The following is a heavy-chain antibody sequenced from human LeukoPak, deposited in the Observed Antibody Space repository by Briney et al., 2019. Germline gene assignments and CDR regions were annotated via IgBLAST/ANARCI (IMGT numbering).Heavy chain of an antibody. Sequence: ASVKVSSKVSGYTLTELSMHWVRQAPGKGLEWMGGFDPENGETIYAQKFQGRVTMTEDTSTDTAYMELSSLRSEDTAVYYCATVAYSSSSFDYWGQGTLVTVSS. CDR2: FDPENGET. CDR1: GYTLTELS. CDR3: ATVAYSSSSFDY. V-gene: IGHV1-24*01. D-gene: IGHD6-6*01. J-gene: IGHJ4*02.